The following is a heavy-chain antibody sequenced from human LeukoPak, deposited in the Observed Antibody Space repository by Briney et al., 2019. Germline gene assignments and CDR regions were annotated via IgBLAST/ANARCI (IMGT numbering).Heavy chain of an antibody. CDR1: GASISSYY. Sequence: SETLSLTCSVSGASISSYYWSWIRQPDGKGLEWIGRMYPSGSATYNPSLKSRLTMSVDTSKNQLSLLLTPVIAADTAVYYCARDQGNFWYFDLWGRGTLVTVSS. D-gene: IGHD4-23*01. CDR2: MYPSGSA. V-gene: IGHV4-4*07. CDR3: ARDQGNFWYFDL. J-gene: IGHJ2*01.